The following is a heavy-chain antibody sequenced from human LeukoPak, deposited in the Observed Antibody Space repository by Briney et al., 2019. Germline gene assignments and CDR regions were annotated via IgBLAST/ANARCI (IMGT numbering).Heavy chain of an antibody. CDR1: GGSIISYY. CDR2: ISYTGST. D-gene: IGHD3-22*01. V-gene: IGHV4-59*01. CDR3: ARVFLNYYDSSGYYFDY. J-gene: IGHJ4*02. Sequence: SETLSLTCTLSGGSIISYYWSGVRQPPGKGLEWIGYISYTGSTNYNPSLKSRVTISVDTSKNQLSLKLSPVTAADTAVYYCARVFLNYYDSSGYYFDYWGQGTLVTVSS.